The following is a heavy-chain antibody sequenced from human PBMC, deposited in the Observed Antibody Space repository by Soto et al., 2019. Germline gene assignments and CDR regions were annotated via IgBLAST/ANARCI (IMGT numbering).Heavy chain of an antibody. V-gene: IGHV3-74*01. D-gene: IGHD5-18*01. CDR3: AKDLGEYSYGPHDYYYGMDV. Sequence: PGGSLRLSCTASGFSFSSTWMHWVRHAPGKGLVWVSHINNDGSITSYADSVRGRFTISRDNAKNTLYLQMNSLRAEDTAVYYCAKDLGEYSYGPHDYYYGMDVWGQGTTVTVSS. CDR1: GFSFSSTW. CDR2: INNDGSIT. J-gene: IGHJ6*02.